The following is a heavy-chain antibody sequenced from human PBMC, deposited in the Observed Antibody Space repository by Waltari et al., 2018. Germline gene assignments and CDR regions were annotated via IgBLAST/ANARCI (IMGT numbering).Heavy chain of an antibody. V-gene: IGHV4-61*05. D-gene: IGHD3-22*01. CDR1: GGSISSSSYY. CDR3: ARGLRYYDSSGYYQY. J-gene: IGHJ4*02. Sequence: QLQLQESGPGLVKPSETLSLTCTVSGGSISSSSYYWGWIRQPPGKGLEWIGYIYYSGSTNYNPSLKSRVTISVDTSKNQFSLKLSSVTAADTAVYYCARGLRYYDSSGYYQYWGQGTLVTVSS. CDR2: IYYSGST.